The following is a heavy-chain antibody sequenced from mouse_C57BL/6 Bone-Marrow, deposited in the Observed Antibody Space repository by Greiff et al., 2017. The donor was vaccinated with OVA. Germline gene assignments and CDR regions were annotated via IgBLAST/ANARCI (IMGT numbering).Heavy chain of an antibody. Sequence: QVQLQQPGAELVKPGASVKLSCKASGYTFTSYWITWVKQRPGQGLEWIGDIYPGSGSTNYNEKFTSKATLTVDTSSSTAYMQLSSLTSEDSAVYYCARGGLRRSFYFYCWGQGTTLTVSS. D-gene: IGHD2-4*01. J-gene: IGHJ2*01. CDR3: ARGGLRRSFYFYC. V-gene: IGHV1-55*01. CDR2: IYPGSGST. CDR1: GYTFTSYW.